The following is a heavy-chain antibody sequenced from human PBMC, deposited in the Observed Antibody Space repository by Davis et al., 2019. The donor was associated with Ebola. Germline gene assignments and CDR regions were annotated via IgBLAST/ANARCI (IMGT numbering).Heavy chain of an antibody. CDR2: INHSGST. CDR1: GGSFSGYY. J-gene: IGHJ6*02. CDR3: ARSEVTEGI. V-gene: IGHV4-34*01. D-gene: IGHD5-18*01. Sequence: MPSETLSLTCAVYGGSFSGYYWSWIRQPPGKGLEWIGEINHSGSTNYNPSLKSRVTISVDTSKNQFSPKMTSVTAADTAVYYCARSEVTEGIWGQGTTVTVSS.